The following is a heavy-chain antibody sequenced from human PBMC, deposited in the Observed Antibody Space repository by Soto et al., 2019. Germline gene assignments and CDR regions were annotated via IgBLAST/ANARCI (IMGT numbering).Heavy chain of an antibody. CDR2: ITSKPDSYST. V-gene: IGHV3-73*02. J-gene: IGHJ6*02. CDR3: TTQFFLSSRSPPEDV. Sequence: VKMVESGGGLVQPGGSLKLSCAASGFSFSGSTLHWVRQASGKGLEWVGHITSKPDSYSTVYAESVKGRFTISRDNSKNILYLQMNSLRGEDTAVYYCTTQFFLSSRSPPEDVWGRGTTVTVSS. CDR1: GFSFSGST.